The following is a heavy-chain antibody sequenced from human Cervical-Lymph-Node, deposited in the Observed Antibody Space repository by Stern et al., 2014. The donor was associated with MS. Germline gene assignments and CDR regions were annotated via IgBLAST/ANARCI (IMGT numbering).Heavy chain of an antibody. D-gene: IGHD1-1*01. CDR3: ARDTSSPERSDW. V-gene: IGHV3-53*01. CDR1: GFTVGRDD. CDR2: ITNVGST. J-gene: IGHJ4*02. Sequence: EVLLVKSGGGVIQPGGSLRLSCTASGFTVGRDDMTWVRQAPGKGLGWVSLITNVGSTFYTDSVKGRFTISRDDSKNTVYLHMTSLRAEDTAMYYCARDTSSPERSDWWGQGTLVTVSS.